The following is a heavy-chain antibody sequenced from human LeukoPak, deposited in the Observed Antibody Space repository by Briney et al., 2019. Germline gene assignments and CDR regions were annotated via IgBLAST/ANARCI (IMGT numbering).Heavy chain of an antibody. CDR3: TRDESFYGSGRYY. D-gene: IGHD3-10*01. CDR1: GFTVSSNY. V-gene: IGHV3-53*01. J-gene: IGHJ4*02. CDR2: IYSGGST. Sequence: PGGSLRLSCAASGFTVSSNYMSWVRQAPGKGLEWVSVIYSGGSTYYADSVKGRFTISRDNSKNTLYLQMNSLRAEDTALYYCTRDESFYGSGRYYWGQGTLVTVSS.